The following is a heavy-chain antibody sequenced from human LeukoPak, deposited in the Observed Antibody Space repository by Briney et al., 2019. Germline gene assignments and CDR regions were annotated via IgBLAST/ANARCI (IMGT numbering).Heavy chain of an antibody. Sequence: GGSLRLSCAASGFTFSGYAMSWVRQAPGKGLEWVSAISGSGGSTYYADSVKGRFTVSRDNSKNTLYVQMKSLRAEDTAVYYCAKDFVVVPGNVNYFDYWGQGTLVTVSS. CDR3: AKDFVVVPGNVNYFDY. V-gene: IGHV3-23*01. D-gene: IGHD2-21*02. CDR1: GFTFSGYA. J-gene: IGHJ4*02. CDR2: ISGSGGST.